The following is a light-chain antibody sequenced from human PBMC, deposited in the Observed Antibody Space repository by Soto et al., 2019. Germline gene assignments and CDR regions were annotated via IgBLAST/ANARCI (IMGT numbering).Light chain of an antibody. CDR2: GNS. CDR1: SSNIGAGYD. J-gene: IGLJ1*01. Sequence: QAVVTQPPSVSGAPGQRVTISCTGSSSNIGAGYDVHWYQQLPGTAPKLLIYGNSNRPSGVPDRFSGSKSGTSASLAITELQAEDEADYYCQSYDSSLSGLYVFGTGTKLTVL. CDR3: QSYDSSLSGLYV. V-gene: IGLV1-40*01.